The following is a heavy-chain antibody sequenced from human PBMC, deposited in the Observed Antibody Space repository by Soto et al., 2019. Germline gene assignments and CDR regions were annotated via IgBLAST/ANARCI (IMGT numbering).Heavy chain of an antibody. D-gene: IGHD3-3*01. CDR3: AKSIHSLRFLEWFHYYYYGMDV. J-gene: IGHJ6*02. V-gene: IGHV3-23*01. Sequence: GGSLRLSCAASGFTFISYAMSWVLQAPGKGLEWVSAISGSGGSTYYADSVKGRFTISRDNSKNTLYLQMNSLRAEDTAVYYCAKSIHSLRFLEWFHYYYYGMDVWGQGTTVTVSS. CDR1: GFTFISYA. CDR2: ISGSGGST.